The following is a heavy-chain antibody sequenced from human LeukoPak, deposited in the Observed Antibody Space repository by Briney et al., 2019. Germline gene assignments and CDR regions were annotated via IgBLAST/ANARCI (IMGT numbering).Heavy chain of an antibody. Sequence: GGSLRLSCAASGFTFSIYWMSWVRQAPGKGLEWVANIKQDGSEKYYVDSVKGRFTISRDNSKNTLYVQMNSLRAEDTAVYYCAKGRAGIDYWGQGTLVIVSS. CDR3: AKGRAGIDY. D-gene: IGHD6-19*01. V-gene: IGHV3-7*05. CDR1: GFTFSIYW. CDR2: IKQDGSEK. J-gene: IGHJ4*02.